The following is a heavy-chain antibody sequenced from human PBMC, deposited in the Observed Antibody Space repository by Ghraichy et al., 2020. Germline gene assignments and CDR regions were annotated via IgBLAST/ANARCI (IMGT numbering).Heavy chain of an antibody. J-gene: IGHJ3*02. Sequence: GGSLRLSCAASGFTFSDYYMSWIRQAPGKGLEWVSYISSSDNSIVYADSVKGRFTISRDNAKNSLYLQMNSLRAEDTAVYYCARDHYYESSSFYRPDAFDIWGQGTMVTVSS. CDR2: ISSSDNSI. CDR3: ARDHYYESSSFYRPDAFDI. CDR1: GFTFSDYY. V-gene: IGHV3-11*01. D-gene: IGHD3-22*01.